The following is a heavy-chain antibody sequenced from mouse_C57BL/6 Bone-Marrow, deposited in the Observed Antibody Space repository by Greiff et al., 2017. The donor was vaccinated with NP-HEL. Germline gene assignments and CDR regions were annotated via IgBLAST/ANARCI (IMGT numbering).Heavy chain of an antibody. D-gene: IGHD2-3*01. J-gene: IGHJ1*03. CDR3: ARYDGYYWSYCYFDV. V-gene: IGHV5-2*01. Sequence: EVKVVESGGGLVQPGESLKLSCESNEYEFPSHDMSWVRKTPEKRLELVAAINSDGGSTYYPDTMERRFIISRDNTKKTLYLQMNSLRSGAPALYYCARYDGYYWSYCYFDVWGTGTTVSVSS. CDR1: EYEFPSHD. CDR2: INSDGGST.